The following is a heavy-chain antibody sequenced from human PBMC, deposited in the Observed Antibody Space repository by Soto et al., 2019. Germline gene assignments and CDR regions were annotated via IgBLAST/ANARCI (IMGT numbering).Heavy chain of an antibody. D-gene: IGHD3-16*02. J-gene: IGHJ4*02. CDR3: ARGHYDYVWGSYPPSSSIIKFDY. Sequence: QVQLQESGPGLVKPSETLSLTCTVSGGSISSYYWSWIRQPPGKGLEWIGYIYYRGSTNYNPSLKSRVTISVDTSKNQFSLKLSSVTAADTAVYYCARGHYDYVWGSYPPSSSIIKFDYWGQGTLVTVSS. CDR2: IYYRGST. CDR1: GGSISSYY. V-gene: IGHV4-59*01.